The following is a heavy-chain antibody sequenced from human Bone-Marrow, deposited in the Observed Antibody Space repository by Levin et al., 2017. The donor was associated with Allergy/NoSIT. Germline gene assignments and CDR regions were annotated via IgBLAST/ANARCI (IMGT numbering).Heavy chain of an antibody. Sequence: AGGSLRLSCAGSGFTFRNYDMAWVRQVAGQRLEWVSTIHSAGDTYYSESVKGRFTISMDNAKNSLFLQMNSLGAGDTAVYYCVRGTLTYDGFDLWGQGTLVTVSS. CDR1: GFTFRNYD. CDR3: VRGTLTYDGFDL. D-gene: IGHD2-8*01. CDR2: IHSAGDT. J-gene: IGHJ3*01. V-gene: IGHV3-13*01.